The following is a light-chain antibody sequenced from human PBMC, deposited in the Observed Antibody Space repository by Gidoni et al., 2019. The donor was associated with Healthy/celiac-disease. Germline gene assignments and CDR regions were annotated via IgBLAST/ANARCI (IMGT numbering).Light chain of an antibody. Sequence: DIQMTQSPSSLSASVGDRVTITCRASQSISSYLNWYQQKPGKAPKLLIYAASSLQSGAPSRFSGSGSGTDFTLTISSLQAEDFATYYCQQSYSTPRAFGQGTKVEIK. CDR1: QSISSY. V-gene: IGKV1-39*01. CDR3: QQSYSTPRA. CDR2: AAS. J-gene: IGKJ1*01.